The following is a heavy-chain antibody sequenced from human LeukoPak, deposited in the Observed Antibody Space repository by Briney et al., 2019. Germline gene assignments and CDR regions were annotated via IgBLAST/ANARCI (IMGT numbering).Heavy chain of an antibody. CDR2: ISAYNGNT. Sequence: ASVKVSCKASGYTFTSYYMHWVRQAPGQGLEWMGWISAYNGNTNYAQKLQGRVTMTTDTSTSTAYMELRSLRSDDTAVYYCARRLRYYYYYYMDVWGKGTTVTVSS. J-gene: IGHJ6*03. V-gene: IGHV1-18*04. D-gene: IGHD5-12*01. CDR3: ARRLRYYYYYYMDV. CDR1: GYTFTSYY.